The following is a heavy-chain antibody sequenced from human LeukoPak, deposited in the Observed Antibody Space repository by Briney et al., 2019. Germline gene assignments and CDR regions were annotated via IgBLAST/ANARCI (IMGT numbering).Heavy chain of an antibody. Sequence: ASVKVSCKVSGYTLTELSMHWVRQAPGKGLEWMGGFDPEDGETIYVQKFQGRVTMTEDTSTDTAYMELSSLRSEDTAVYYCATSQIDIVVVVAATPFDYWGQGTLVTVSS. D-gene: IGHD2-15*01. CDR1: GYTLTELS. CDR2: FDPEDGET. J-gene: IGHJ4*02. V-gene: IGHV1-24*01. CDR3: ATSQIDIVVVVAATPFDY.